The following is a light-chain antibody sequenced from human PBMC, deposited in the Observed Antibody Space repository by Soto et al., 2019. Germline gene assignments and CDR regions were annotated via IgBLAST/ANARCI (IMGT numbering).Light chain of an antibody. J-gene: IGKJ1*01. CDR2: DAS. CDR1: QSISSW. CDR3: QQYNSYSKT. Sequence: DIQMTQSPSTLSASVGDRVTITWRAIQSISSWLAWYQQKPGKAPKLLIYDASSLESGVPSRFSGSGSGTEFTLTISSLQPDDFATYYCQQYNSYSKTFGQGTKVDIK. V-gene: IGKV1-5*01.